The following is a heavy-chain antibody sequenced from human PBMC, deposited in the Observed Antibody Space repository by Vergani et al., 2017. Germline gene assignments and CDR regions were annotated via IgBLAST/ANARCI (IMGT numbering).Heavy chain of an antibody. D-gene: IGHD2-2*02. CDR3: ARDREDRYCSSTSCYKDYYYGMDV. Sequence: EVQLVESGGGLVQPGGSLRLSCAASGFTFSSYWMSWVRQAPGKGLEWVANIKQDGSEKYYVDSVKGRFTISRDNAKNSLYLQMNSLRAEDTAVYYCARDREDRYCSSTSCYKDYYYGMDVWGQGTTVTVSS. CDR2: IKQDGSEK. J-gene: IGHJ6*02. CDR1: GFTFSSYW. V-gene: IGHV3-7*01.